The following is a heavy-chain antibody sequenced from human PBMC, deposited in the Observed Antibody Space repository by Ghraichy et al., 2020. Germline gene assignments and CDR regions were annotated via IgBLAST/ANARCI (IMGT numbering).Heavy chain of an antibody. CDR1: GFTYSNAW. D-gene: IGHD2-8*02. CDR3: TTDRVVWWPDAFDI. Sequence: GGSLRLSCAASGFTYSNAWMSWVRQAPGTGLEWVGRIKSKTDGGTTDYDAPVKGRFTISRDDSKNTLYLQMNSLKTEDTAVYYCTTDRVVWWPDAFDIWGQGTMVTFSS. J-gene: IGHJ3*02. V-gene: IGHV3-15*01. CDR2: IKSKTDGGTT.